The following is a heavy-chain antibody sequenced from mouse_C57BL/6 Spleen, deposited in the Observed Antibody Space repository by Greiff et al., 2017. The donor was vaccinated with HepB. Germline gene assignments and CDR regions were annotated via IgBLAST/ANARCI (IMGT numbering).Heavy chain of an antibody. CDR1: GYTFTDYY. CDR3: ARLNDGYYDY. V-gene: IGHV1-19*01. J-gene: IGHJ2*01. CDR2: INPYNGGT. Sequence: EVKLQQSGPVLVKPGASVKMSCKASGYTFTDYYMNWVKQSHGKSLEWIGVINPYNGGTSYNQKFKGKATLTVDKSSSTAYMELNSLTSEDSAVYYCARLNDGYYDYWGQGTTLTVSS. D-gene: IGHD2-3*01.